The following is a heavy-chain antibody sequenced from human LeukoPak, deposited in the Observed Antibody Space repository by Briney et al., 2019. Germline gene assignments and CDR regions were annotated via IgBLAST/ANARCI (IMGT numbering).Heavy chain of an antibody. CDR1: GFTFSSYA. Sequence: GRSLRLSCAGSGFTFSSYAFHWVRQAPGKGLEWVAVISDDANAKHYTDSVKGRFTISRDNSRNTLYLQMDSLRPEDTAVYYCARGAGAAGGRDCYSDYWGQGMLVTVSS. J-gene: IGHJ4*02. CDR3: ARGAGAAGGRDCYSDY. V-gene: IGHV3-30*04. D-gene: IGHD6-13*01. CDR2: ISDDANAK.